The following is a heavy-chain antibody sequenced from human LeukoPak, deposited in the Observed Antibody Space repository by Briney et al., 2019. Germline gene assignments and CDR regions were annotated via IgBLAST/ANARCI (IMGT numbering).Heavy chain of an antibody. CDR1: GGSISSSSYY. J-gene: IGHJ3*02. V-gene: IGHV4-39*01. D-gene: IGHD3-22*01. Sequence: SETLSLTCTVSGGSISSSSYYWGWIRQPPGKGLEWIGSIYYSGSTYYNPSLRSRVTISVDTSKNQFSLKLSSVTAADTAVYYCARRYYYDSSTPDDAFDIWGQGTMVTVSS. CDR2: IYYSGST. CDR3: ARRYYYDSSTPDDAFDI.